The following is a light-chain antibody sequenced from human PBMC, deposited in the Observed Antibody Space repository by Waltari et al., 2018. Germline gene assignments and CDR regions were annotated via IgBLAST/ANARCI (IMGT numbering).Light chain of an antibody. J-gene: IGLJ3*02. Sequence: QSALPQPPSASGPTGQGVTVPCSESNSNIGRNGLRWYQQVPGTAPQLLIHTDNQRPSGVPDRFSSSKSGTSASLAISGLQSEDEAHYYCAAWDDSLNGRVFGGGTKVTVL. CDR3: AAWDDSLNGRV. V-gene: IGLV1-44*01. CDR1: NSNIGRNG. CDR2: TDN.